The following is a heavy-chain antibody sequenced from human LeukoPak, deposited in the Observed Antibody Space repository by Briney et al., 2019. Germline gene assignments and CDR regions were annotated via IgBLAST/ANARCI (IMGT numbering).Heavy chain of an antibody. J-gene: IGHJ3*02. V-gene: IGHV3-21*01. CDR2: ISTSRSYI. D-gene: IGHD2-21*02. Sequence: PGGSLRLSCAASGFIFSSYSMSWVRQAPGKGLEWVSSISTSRSYIFYADSVKGRFTISRDNSLYLQMNSLRAEDTAVYFCARARGDCVGRAFDIWGQGTMVTVSS. CDR1: GFIFSSYS. CDR3: ARARGDCVGRAFDI.